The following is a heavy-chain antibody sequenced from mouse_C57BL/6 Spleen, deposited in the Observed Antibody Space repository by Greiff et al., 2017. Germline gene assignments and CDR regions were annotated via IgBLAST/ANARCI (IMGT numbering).Heavy chain of an antibody. CDR2: ISSGSSTI. Sequence: EVKLMESGGGLVKPGGSLKLSCAASGFTFSDYGMHWVRQAPEKGLEWVAYISSGSSTIYYADTVKGRFTISRDNAKNTLFLQMTSLRSEDTAMYYCARGLWLRAMDYWGQGTSVTVSS. J-gene: IGHJ4*01. CDR3: ARGLWLRAMDY. CDR1: GFTFSDYG. V-gene: IGHV5-17*01. D-gene: IGHD2-2*01.